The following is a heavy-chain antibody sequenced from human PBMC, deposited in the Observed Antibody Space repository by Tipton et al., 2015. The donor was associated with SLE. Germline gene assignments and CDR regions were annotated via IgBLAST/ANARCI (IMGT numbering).Heavy chain of an antibody. CDR2: IYHIENT. D-gene: IGHD2-8*01. V-gene: IGHV4-34*01. CDR1: GFPFSDYY. Sequence: LRLSCSASGFPFSDYYMSWIRQAPGKGLEWIGEIYHIENTNYNPSLKSRVSISVDKSKNQFSLNLNSVTAADTAVYYCARGMLTWRGAIIGVDVWGQGTSVNVSS. J-gene: IGHJ6*02. CDR3: ARGMLTWRGAIIGVDV.